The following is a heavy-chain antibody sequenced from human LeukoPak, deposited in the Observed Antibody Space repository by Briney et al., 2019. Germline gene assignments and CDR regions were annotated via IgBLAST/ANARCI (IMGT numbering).Heavy chain of an antibody. J-gene: IGHJ6*03. V-gene: IGHV3-7*01. CDR3: ASSPNYYYYYYMDV. Sequence: PGGSLRLSCAASGFTFSGYSMNWVRQAPGKGLEWVANIKQDGSEKYYVDSVKGRFTISRDNAKNSLYLQMNSLRAEDTAVYYCASSPNYYYYYYMDVWGKGTTVTVSS. CDR2: IKQDGSEK. CDR1: GFTFSGYS.